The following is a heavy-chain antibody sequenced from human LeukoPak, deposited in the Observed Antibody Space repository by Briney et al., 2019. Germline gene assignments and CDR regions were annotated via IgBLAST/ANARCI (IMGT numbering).Heavy chain of an antibody. J-gene: IGHJ4*02. CDR2: ISYDGGNK. D-gene: IGHD2-2*01. V-gene: IGHV3-30*18. CDR1: TFTFSAYG. CDR3: AKDRHSCFNCLDY. Sequence: QPGGSLRLSCAGSTFTFSAYGMHWVRQAPDKGLEWVATISYDGGNKYYADSVKGRFTISRDNSKNTLYLQVNSLTVEDTALYYCAKDRHSCFNCLDYWGQGTLVTVSS.